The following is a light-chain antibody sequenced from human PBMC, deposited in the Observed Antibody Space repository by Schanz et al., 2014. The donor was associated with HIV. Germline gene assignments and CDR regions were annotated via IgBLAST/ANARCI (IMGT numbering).Light chain of an antibody. Sequence: QSVLTQPPSLSGAPGQRVSLSCNGSSSNIGAGYDVHWYQHFPGTAPRLLIFDNDNRPSGVPDRISASKSGTSASLAITGLQPEDEADYYCQSFDGSLGGVVFGGGTQLTVL. CDR1: SSNIGAGYD. J-gene: IGLJ3*02. V-gene: IGLV1-40*01. CDR2: DND. CDR3: QSFDGSLGGVV.